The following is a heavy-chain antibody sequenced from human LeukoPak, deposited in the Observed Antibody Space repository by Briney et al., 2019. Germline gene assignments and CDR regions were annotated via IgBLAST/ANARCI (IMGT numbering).Heavy chain of an antibody. D-gene: IGHD3-10*01. Sequence: ASVKVSCKASGYTFINHWMHWVRQAPGQGLGWVGLINPTGTAALYAQKFQGRITLTRDMSATTDYMELSSLTSEDTAVYYCARDNSAGGIAWWFDPWGQGTLVTVSS. V-gene: IGHV1-46*01. CDR1: GYTFINHW. J-gene: IGHJ5*02. CDR2: INPTGTAA. CDR3: ARDNSAGGIAWWFDP.